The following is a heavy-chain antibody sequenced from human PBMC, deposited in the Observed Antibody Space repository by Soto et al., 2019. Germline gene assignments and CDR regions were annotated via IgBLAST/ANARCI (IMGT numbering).Heavy chain of an antibody. CDR1: GGSFSGYY. V-gene: IGHV4-34*01. CDR2: INHSGST. J-gene: IGHJ4*02. Sequence: PSETLSLTCAVYGGSFSGYYWSWIRQPPGKGLEWIGEINHSGSTNYNPSLKSRVTISVDTSKNQFSLKLSSVTAADTAVYYCARRPFHYYGSGTYYPPFDYWGPGTLVTASS. CDR3: ARRPFHYYGSGTYYPPFDY. D-gene: IGHD3-10*01.